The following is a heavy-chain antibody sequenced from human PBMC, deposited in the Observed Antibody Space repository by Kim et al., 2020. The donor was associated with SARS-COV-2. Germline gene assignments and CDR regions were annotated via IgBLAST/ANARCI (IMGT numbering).Heavy chain of an antibody. Sequence: SETLSLTCAVYGGSFSGYYWSWIRQPPGKGLEWIGEINHSGSTNYNPSLKSRVTISVDTSKNQFSLKLSSVTAADTAVYYCARRKRIGGYSSGWYYFDYWGQGTLVTVSS. CDR3: ARRKRIGGYSSGWYYFDY. V-gene: IGHV4-34*01. D-gene: IGHD6-19*01. J-gene: IGHJ4*02. CDR2: INHSGST. CDR1: GGSFSGYY.